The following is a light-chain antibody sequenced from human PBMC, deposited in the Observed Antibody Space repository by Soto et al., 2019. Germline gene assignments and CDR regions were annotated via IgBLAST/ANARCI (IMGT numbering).Light chain of an antibody. CDR2: DVS. J-gene: IGLJ2*01. Sequence: QSALTQPASVSGSPGQSITISCTGTSSDVGGYNYVSWYQQHPGKAPNLMIYDVSNRPSGVSNRFSGSKSGNTASLTISGLQAEDEADYYCSSYTSSRTPGVVFGGGTQLTVL. V-gene: IGLV2-14*01. CDR1: SSDVGGYNY. CDR3: SSYTSSRTPGVV.